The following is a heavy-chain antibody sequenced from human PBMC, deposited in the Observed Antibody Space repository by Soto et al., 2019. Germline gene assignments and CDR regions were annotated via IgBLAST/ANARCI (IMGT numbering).Heavy chain of an antibody. Sequence: SETLSLTCTVSGGSISRYYWSWIRQPPGKGLEWIGYTYYSGSTNYNPSLKRRVTVSVDTSKNQFSLKLSSVTAADTAVYYCARGLISGYYLYDAFDIWGQGTMVTVSS. CDR1: GGSISRYY. D-gene: IGHD3-22*01. V-gene: IGHV4-59*01. CDR2: TYYSGST. CDR3: ARGLISGYYLYDAFDI. J-gene: IGHJ3*02.